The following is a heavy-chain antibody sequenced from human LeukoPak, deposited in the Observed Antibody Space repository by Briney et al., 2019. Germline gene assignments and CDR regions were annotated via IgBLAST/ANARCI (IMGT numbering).Heavy chain of an antibody. D-gene: IGHD3-22*01. CDR2: IYSGGST. Sequence: GGSLRHSCAASGFTVSSNYMSWVRQAPGKGLEWVSVIYSGGSTYYADSVKGRFTISRDNSKNTLYLQMNSLRAEDTAVYYCARSSRGDSSGYYPRYFDYWGQGTLVTVSS. J-gene: IGHJ4*02. CDR3: ARSSRGDSSGYYPRYFDY. CDR1: GFTVSSNY. V-gene: IGHV3-66*02.